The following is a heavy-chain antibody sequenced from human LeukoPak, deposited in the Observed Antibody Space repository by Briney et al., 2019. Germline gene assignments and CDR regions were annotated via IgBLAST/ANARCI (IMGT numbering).Heavy chain of an antibody. D-gene: IGHD3-16*01. J-gene: IGHJ2*01. CDR3: PREAAWGNWYFDH. CDR1: GFTFSRHG. V-gene: IGHV3-33*08. CDR2: IGDTGRAK. Sequence: PGRSLRLSCAASGFTFSRHGMHWVRQAPGKGLGWVAVIGDTGRAKYYADSVEGRFTASRDNFKNTLYLEMNSLRYDDTALYYCPREAAWGNWYFDHWGRGTLVTVST.